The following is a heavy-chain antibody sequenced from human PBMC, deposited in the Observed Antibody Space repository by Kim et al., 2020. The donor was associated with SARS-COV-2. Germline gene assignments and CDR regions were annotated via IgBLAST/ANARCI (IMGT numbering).Heavy chain of an antibody. CDR2: ISAYNGNT. J-gene: IGHJ5*02. Sequence: ASVKVSCKASGYTFTNYGISWVRQAPGQGLEWMGWISAYNGNTNYAQKLQGRVTMTTDTSTSTAYMELRSLRSDDTAVFYCARVLEIVVVPAAIPNWFDPWGQGTLVTVSS. D-gene: IGHD2-2*02. CDR1: GYTFTNYG. V-gene: IGHV1-18*04. CDR3: ARVLEIVVVPAAIPNWFDP.